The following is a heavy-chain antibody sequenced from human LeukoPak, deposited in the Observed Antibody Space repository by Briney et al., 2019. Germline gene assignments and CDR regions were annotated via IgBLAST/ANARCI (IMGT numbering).Heavy chain of an antibody. V-gene: IGHV3-48*01. CDR2: ISSSSTSI. J-gene: IGHJ4*02. CDR3: ARDLNWAFDY. D-gene: IGHD7-27*01. Sequence: PGGSLRLSCAVSGFTFTDYTMNWVRQAPGKGLEWVSSISSSSTSISYADSVKGRFTMSRDNAKDSLYLQMNSLRAEDTAVYYCARDLNWAFDYWGQGTVVTVSS. CDR1: GFTFTDYT.